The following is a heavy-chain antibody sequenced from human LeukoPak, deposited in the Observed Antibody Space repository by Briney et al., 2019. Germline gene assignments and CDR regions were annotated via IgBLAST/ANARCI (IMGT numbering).Heavy chain of an antibody. CDR2: IAYDGSNK. D-gene: IGHD4-17*01. CDR1: GFTFPHYA. V-gene: IGHV3-30-3*01. Sequence: GGSLRLSCAASGFTFPHYAMHWVRQAPGKGLEWVAVIAYDGSNKYYADSVKGRFTISRDNSKNTLYLQMNSLRVADTAVYYCAREDYGKHYFDYWGQGTLVTVSS. CDR3: AREDYGKHYFDY. J-gene: IGHJ4*02.